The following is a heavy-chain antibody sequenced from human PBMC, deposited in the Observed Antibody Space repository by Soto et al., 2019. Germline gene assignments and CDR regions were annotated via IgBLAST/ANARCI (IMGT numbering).Heavy chain of an antibody. J-gene: IGHJ4*02. CDR1: GFTFSSYA. Sequence: EVQLLESGGGLVQPGGSLRLSCAASGFTFSSYAVTWVRQAPGKGLEWVAAVSGSGDRTYYADSVKGRSTISRDNSKNPLYLQMNSLRAEDTAIYYCAKGVGSYSGSYENWGQGTLVTVSS. CDR2: VSGSGDRT. V-gene: IGHV3-23*01. D-gene: IGHD1-26*01. CDR3: AKGVGSYSGSYEN.